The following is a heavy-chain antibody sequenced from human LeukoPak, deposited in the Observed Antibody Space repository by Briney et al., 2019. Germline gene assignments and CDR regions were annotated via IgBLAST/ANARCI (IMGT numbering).Heavy chain of an antibody. V-gene: IGHV3-23*01. Sequence: GGSLRLSCAASGFTFSSYAMSWVRQAPGKGLEWVSAISGSGGSTYYADSVKGRFTISRDNSKNTLYLQMNSLRAEDTAVYYCAKDRGSYCGGDCYSSPIDYWGQGTLVTVSS. D-gene: IGHD2-21*02. CDR1: GFTFSSYA. J-gene: IGHJ4*02. CDR2: ISGSGGST. CDR3: AKDRGSYCGGDCYSSPIDY.